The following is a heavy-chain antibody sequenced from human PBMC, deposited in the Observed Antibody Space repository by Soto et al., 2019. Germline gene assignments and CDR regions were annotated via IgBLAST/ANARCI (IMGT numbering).Heavy chain of an antibody. CDR1: GYTFASYD. Sequence: QVQLVQSGAEVKKPGASVKVSCKASGYTFASYDINWVRQATGQGLEWMGWMNTNSGRTGYSQKFQGRVTMTRNTSISTADMELSSLRSEDTAVYYCARAQSPAYGSGELLSWWGQGNLVTVSS. CDR2: MNTNSGRT. V-gene: IGHV1-8*01. D-gene: IGHD3-10*01. J-gene: IGHJ4*02. CDR3: ARAQSPAYGSGELLSW.